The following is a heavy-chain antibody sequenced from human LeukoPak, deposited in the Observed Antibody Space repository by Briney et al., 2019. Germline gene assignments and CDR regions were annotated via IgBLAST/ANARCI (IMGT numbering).Heavy chain of an antibody. D-gene: IGHD6-13*01. CDR2: INLNSGGT. CDR1: GYTFTGYY. CDR3: ARGIAAAGTSWFDP. V-gene: IGHV1-2*04. J-gene: IGHJ5*02. Sequence: ASVKVSCKASGYTFTGYYMHWVRQAPGQGLEWMGWINLNSGGTNYAQKFQGWVTMTRDTSISTAYMELSRLRSDDTAVYYCARGIAAAGTSWFDPWGQGTLVTVSS.